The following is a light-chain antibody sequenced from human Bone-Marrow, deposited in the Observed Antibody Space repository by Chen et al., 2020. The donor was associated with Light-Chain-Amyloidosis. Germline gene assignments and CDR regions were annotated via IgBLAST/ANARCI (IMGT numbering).Light chain of an antibody. Sequence: QSALTQPASVSGSPGQSLTISCTGTSSDVGSYNLVSWYQQHPGKAPKLMIYEVSKRPSGVSNRFSGSKSGNTASLTISGLQAEDEADYYCCSYAGSSTHVFGTGTKVTVL. J-gene: IGLJ1*01. CDR3: CSYAGSSTHV. CDR2: EVS. CDR1: SSDVGSYNL. V-gene: IGLV2-23*02.